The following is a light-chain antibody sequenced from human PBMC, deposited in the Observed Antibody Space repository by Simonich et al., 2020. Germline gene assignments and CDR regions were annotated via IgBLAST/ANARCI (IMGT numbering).Light chain of an antibody. CDR1: SSDVGSYNY. Sequence: QSALTQPASVSGSPGQSITISCTGTSSDVGSYNYVSWYQQHPGKAPKLMIYDVRKRPSGVSNRFSGSKAGNTASLTISGLQAEDEADYYCSSYTSSSTWVFGGGTKLTVL. J-gene: IGLJ3*02. CDR3: SSYTSSSTWV. CDR2: DVR. V-gene: IGLV2-14*02.